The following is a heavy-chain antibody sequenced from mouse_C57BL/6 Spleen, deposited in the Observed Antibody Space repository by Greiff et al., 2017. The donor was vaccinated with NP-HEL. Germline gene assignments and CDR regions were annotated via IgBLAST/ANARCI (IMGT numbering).Heavy chain of an antibody. CDR3: ARPGYYGSSHFDY. CDR2: IHPNSGST. V-gene: IGHV1-64*01. D-gene: IGHD1-1*01. J-gene: IGHJ2*01. CDR1: GYTFTSYW. Sequence: QVQLQQSGAELVKPGASVKLSCKASGYTFTSYWMHWVKQRPGHGLEWIGMIHPNSGSTNYNEKFKRKATLTVDKSSSKAYMQLSSLTLEDDAVYDCARPGYYGSSHFDYWGQGTTLTVSS.